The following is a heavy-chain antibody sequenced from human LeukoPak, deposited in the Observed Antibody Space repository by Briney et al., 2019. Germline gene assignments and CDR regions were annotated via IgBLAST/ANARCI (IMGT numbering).Heavy chain of an antibody. CDR2: ISWNSGSI. V-gene: IGHV3-9*01. D-gene: IGHD6-13*01. CDR1: GFTFSSYA. CDR3: AKAGYSTTRGAFDI. J-gene: IGHJ3*02. Sequence: GGSLRLSCAASGFTFSSYAMHWVRQAPGKGLEWVSGISWNSGSIGYADSVKGRFTISRDNAKNSLYLQMNSLRAEDTALYYCAKAGYSTTRGAFDIWGQGTMVTVSS.